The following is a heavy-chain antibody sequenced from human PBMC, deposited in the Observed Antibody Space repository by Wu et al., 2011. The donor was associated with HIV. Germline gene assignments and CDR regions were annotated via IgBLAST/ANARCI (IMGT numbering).Heavy chain of an antibody. V-gene: IGHV1-2*02. CDR2: ISPNSGGT. Sequence: QVQLVQSGAEVKKPGASVKVSCKASGYTFNGYYIHWVRQAPGQGLEWMGWISPNSGGTNYAQKFQGRVTMTRDTPISTAYMELNRLKSDDTAVYYCAGPNSDGSSGNFDCWGQGTLVTVSS. CDR1: GYTFNGYY. D-gene: IGHD6-6*01. J-gene: IGHJ4*02. CDR3: AGPNSDGSSGNFDC.